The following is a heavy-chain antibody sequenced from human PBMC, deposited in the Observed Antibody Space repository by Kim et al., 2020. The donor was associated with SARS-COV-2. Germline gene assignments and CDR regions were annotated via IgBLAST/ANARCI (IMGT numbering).Heavy chain of an antibody. CDR2: IRMRSDGGTT. J-gene: IGHJ4*02. CDR1: GFSFSDAW. V-gene: IGHV3-15*01. D-gene: IGHD3-16*01. CDR3: TAGLHY. Sequence: GGSLRLSCAVSGFSFSDAWMCWVRQAPGKGLRWVGLIRMRSDGGTTEYAAPVRGSFVISRDDSKNMLYLQMNNLESEDTGLYYCTAGLHYWRQGTRVTVSS.